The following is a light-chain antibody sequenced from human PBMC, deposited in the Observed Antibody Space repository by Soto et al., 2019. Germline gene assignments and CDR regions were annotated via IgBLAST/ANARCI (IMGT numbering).Light chain of an antibody. J-gene: IGKJ1*01. V-gene: IGKV1-5*03. CDR1: QSISSW. CDR3: QHLWT. CDR2: KAS. Sequence: DNKMTQSPSTLSASVGDRVTITCRASQSISSWLAWYQQKPGKAPTLLIYKASSLESGVPTRFSGSGSGTEFTITIRSLQADDFATYYCQHLWTFGQGTKVDIK.